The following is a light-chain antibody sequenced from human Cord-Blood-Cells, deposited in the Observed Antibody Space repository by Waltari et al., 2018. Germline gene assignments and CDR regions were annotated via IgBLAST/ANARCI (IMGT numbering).Light chain of an antibody. J-gene: IGKJ4*01. CDR2: AAS. V-gene: IGKV1-39*01. CDR3: QQRYSTPLT. CDR1: QSISSY. Sequence: DIQMTQSPSSLSASVGDRVTITCRASQSISSYLNWYQQKPGKPPKLLFYAASSLQSGVPSRFSGSGSGTDFTLTISSLQPEDFATYYCQQRYSTPLTFGGGTKVEIK.